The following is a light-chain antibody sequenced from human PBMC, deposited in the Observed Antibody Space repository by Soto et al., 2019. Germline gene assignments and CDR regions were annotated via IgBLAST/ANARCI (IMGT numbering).Light chain of an antibody. CDR1: QSISSR. CDR2: KAS. V-gene: IGKV1-5*03. J-gene: IGKJ2*01. CDR3: QQYNSYRYT. Sequence: DIQMTQSPSTLSASVGDRVTITCRASQSISSRLAWYQQKPGKAPKLLIYKASSLESGVPSRFSGSVAGTEFTLTISSLQPDDFATYYCQQYNSYRYTFGQGTKLEIK.